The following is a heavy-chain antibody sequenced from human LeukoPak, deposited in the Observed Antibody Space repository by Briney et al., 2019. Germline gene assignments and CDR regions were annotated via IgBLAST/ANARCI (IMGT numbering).Heavy chain of an antibody. J-gene: IGHJ4*02. D-gene: IGHD6-13*01. CDR1: GFTVSSNY. Sequence: SGGSLRLSCAASGFTVSSNYMSWVRQAPGKGLEWVSVIYSGGSTYYADSVKGRFTISRDNSKNTLYLQMNSLRAEDTAVYYCAKDSDSSSWYFDYWGQGTLVTVSS. V-gene: IGHV3-53*05. CDR3: AKDSDSSSWYFDY. CDR2: IYSGGST.